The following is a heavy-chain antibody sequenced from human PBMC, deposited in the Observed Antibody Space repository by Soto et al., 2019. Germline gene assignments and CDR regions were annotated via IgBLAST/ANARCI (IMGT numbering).Heavy chain of an antibody. Sequence: QVQLVQSGAEVKTPGASVKVSCKASGYTFASYDINWVRQAPGQGLEWMGWMKPNSGNTGYAQKFQGRLTMTRDTALSKANMELSSLRNEDTAVDYCARSDGYNFNWLDSWGQGTLVTVSA. D-gene: IGHD2-21*01. CDR1: GYTFASYD. J-gene: IGHJ5*01. CDR2: MKPNSGNT. V-gene: IGHV1-8*01. CDR3: ARSDGYNFNWLDS.